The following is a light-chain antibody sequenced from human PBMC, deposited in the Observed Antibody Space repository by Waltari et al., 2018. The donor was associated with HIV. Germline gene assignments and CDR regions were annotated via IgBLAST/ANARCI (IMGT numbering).Light chain of an antibody. J-gene: IGKJ3*01. Sequence: DVQMTQSPASVSASLGDTVTITCRASQGVGSWLAWYQHKSGKAPKLPIRAASSLQSGVPSRFSGSGSGTDFTLTISGLQPEDCATYYCQQANTFPRTFGPGTKVDIK. CDR1: QGVGSW. CDR3: QQANTFPRT. CDR2: AAS. V-gene: IGKV1-12*01.